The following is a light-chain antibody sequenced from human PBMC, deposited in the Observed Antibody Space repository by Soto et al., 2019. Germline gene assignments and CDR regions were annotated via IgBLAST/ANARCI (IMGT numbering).Light chain of an antibody. CDR1: QSVSSN. V-gene: IGKV3-15*01. J-gene: IGKJ1*01. CDR2: AVS. Sequence: EIVMTQSPATLSVSPGARAPLSCRASQSVSSNLAWYQQKPGQGPRLLIYAVSTRATGIPARFRGSGSGTEFTLTISNLQSEDFAVYHCQQYNNWPPWTFGQGTKVDI. CDR3: QQYNNWPPWT.